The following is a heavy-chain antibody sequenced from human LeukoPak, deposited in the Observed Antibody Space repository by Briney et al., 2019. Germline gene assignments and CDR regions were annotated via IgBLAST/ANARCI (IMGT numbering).Heavy chain of an antibody. J-gene: IGHJ1*01. CDR3: ARAPSEIGGYYPEYFQH. CDR1: GFTFSTYW. Sequence: GGSLRLSCAASGFTFSTYWMHWVRQAPGKGLVWVSRIKSDGGTNYADSVKGRFTISRDNVKKTVSLQMNSLRPEDTGVYYCARAPSEIGGYYPEYFQHWGQGTLVTVSS. CDR2: IKSDGGT. D-gene: IGHD3-22*01. V-gene: IGHV3-74*01.